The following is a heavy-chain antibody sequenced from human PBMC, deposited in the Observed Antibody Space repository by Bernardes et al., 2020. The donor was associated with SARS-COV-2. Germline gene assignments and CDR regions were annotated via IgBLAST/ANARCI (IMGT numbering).Heavy chain of an antibody. J-gene: IGHJ5*02. CDR2: IYYSGST. D-gene: IGHD3-9*01. V-gene: IGHV4-39*01. CDR1: GGSISSSSYY. CDR3: ASRDPHAILTGPLGWFDP. Sequence: SETLSLTCTVSGGSISSSSYYWGWIRQPPGKGLEWIGSIYYSGSTYYNASLKSRVTISVDTSKNQFSLKLSSVTAADTAVYYCASRDPHAILTGPLGWFDPWGQGTLVTVSS.